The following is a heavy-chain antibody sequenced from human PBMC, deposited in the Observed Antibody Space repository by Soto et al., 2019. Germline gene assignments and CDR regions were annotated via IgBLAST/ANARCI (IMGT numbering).Heavy chain of an antibody. CDR2: ISPYNGNT. V-gene: IGHV1-18*01. CDR1: GYTFTSYG. D-gene: IGHD2-15*01. CDR3: ARSIGYCSGGSCSYFDY. J-gene: IGHJ4*02. Sequence: ASVKVSCKASGYTFTSYGISWVRQAPGQGLEWMGGISPYNGNTNYAQKFQGRVTMTTDESTSTAYMELSSLRSEDTAVYYCARSIGYCSGGSCSYFDYWGQGTLVTVSS.